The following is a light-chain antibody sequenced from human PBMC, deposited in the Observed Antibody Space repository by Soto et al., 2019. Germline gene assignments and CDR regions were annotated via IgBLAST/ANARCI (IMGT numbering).Light chain of an antibody. V-gene: IGKV3-15*01. CDR1: QSVSSN. J-gene: IGKJ1*01. CDR2: GAS. CDR3: QQYNNWPL. Sequence: EIVMTQSPATLSVSPGERATLSCRASQSVSSNLAWYQQKPGQAPRLLIYGASTRATGIPARFSGSGSGTEFTLTISSLHSEDFAVYYCQQYNNWPLFGKGTKVDIK.